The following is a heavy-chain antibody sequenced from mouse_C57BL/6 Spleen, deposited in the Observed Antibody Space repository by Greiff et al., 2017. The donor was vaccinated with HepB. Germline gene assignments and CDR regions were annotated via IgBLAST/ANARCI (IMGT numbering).Heavy chain of an antibody. Sequence: EVKLLQSGGGLVQPGGSLKLSCAASGIDFSRYWMSWVRRAPGKGLEWIAEINPDSSTINYAPSLKDKFIISRDNAKNTLYLQMSKVRSEDTALYYCAREGYGGYAMDYWGQGTSVTVSS. CDR1: GIDFSRYW. V-gene: IGHV4-1*01. D-gene: IGHD2-10*02. CDR3: AREGYGGYAMDY. J-gene: IGHJ4*01. CDR2: INPDSSTI.